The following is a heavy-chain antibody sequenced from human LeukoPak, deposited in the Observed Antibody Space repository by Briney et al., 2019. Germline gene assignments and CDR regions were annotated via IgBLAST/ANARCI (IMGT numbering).Heavy chain of an antibody. Sequence: GRSLRLSCTPSGLSFGDYGMSWVRQAPGKGLEWVSGINWNGGSTGYADSVKGRFTISRDNAKNSLYLQMNCLRAEDTALYYCARDPPPLVPAATDAFDIWGQGTMVTVSS. D-gene: IGHD2-2*01. CDR1: GLSFGDYG. V-gene: IGHV3-20*04. J-gene: IGHJ3*02. CDR3: ARDPPPLVPAATDAFDI. CDR2: INWNGGST.